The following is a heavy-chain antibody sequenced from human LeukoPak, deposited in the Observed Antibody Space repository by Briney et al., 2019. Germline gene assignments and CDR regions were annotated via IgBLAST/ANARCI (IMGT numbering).Heavy chain of an antibody. CDR2: VHLSGAS. CDR3: TRESGTFSPFGF. V-gene: IGHV4-4*02. J-gene: IGHJ4*02. D-gene: IGHD1-26*01. CDR1: GGSILTTNW. Sequence: SGTLSLTCAVSGGSILTTNWWSWVRQPPGKGLEWIGEVHLSGASNYNPSLKSRVNMSIDKSKNQLSLELTSVTAADTAIYYCTRESGTFSPFGFWGQGTLVTVSS.